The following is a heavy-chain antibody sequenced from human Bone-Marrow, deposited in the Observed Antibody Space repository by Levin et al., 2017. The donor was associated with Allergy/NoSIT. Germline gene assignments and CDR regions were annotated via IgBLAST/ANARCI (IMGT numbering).Heavy chain of an antibody. CDR2: IIPIFGTA. D-gene: IGHD2-2*01. Sequence: VASVKVSCKASGGTFSSYAISWVRQAPGQGLEWMGGIIPIFGTANYAQKFQGRVTITADESTSTAYMELSSLRSEDTAVYYCARPNSPDIVVVPAAPDRRRGDNWFDPWGQGTLVTVSS. CDR1: GGTFSSYA. J-gene: IGHJ5*02. V-gene: IGHV1-69*13. CDR3: ARPNSPDIVVVPAAPDRRRGDNWFDP.